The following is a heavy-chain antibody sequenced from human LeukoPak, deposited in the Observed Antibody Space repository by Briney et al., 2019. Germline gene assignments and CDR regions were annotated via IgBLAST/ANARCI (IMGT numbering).Heavy chain of an antibody. Sequence: PGGSLRLSCAASGFTFSSYAMHWVRQAPGKGLEWVAVISYDGSNKYYADSVKGRFTISRDNAKNSLYLQMNSLRAEDTAVYYCARDGGSGAAGFDYWGHGTLVTVSS. V-gene: IGHV3-30-3*01. CDR1: GFTFSSYA. D-gene: IGHD6-13*01. CDR3: ARDGGSGAAGFDY. CDR2: ISYDGSNK. J-gene: IGHJ4*01.